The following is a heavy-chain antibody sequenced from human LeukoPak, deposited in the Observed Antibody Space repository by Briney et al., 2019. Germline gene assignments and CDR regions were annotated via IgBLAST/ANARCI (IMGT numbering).Heavy chain of an antibody. Sequence: SETLSLTCTVSGASITSYHWGWIRQSAGKGLEWIGRIYITGSTNYNPSLKSRVTMSIDTSKNQFSLRVSSVTAADTAVYYCARDGLYTSGYSYFDYWGQGTLVSVSS. D-gene: IGHD5-18*01. CDR2: IYITGST. V-gene: IGHV4-4*07. CDR1: GASITSYH. CDR3: ARDGLYTSGYSYFDY. J-gene: IGHJ4*02.